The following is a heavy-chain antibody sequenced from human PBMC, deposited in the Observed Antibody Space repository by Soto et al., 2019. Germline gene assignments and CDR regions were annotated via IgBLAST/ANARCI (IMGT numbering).Heavy chain of an antibody. J-gene: IGHJ5*02. CDR2: ISRSSSYI. CDR3: AIDLHDYVCFRFAP. CDR1: GFTFSSYS. Sequence: PGGSLRLSCAASGFTFSSYSMNWVRQAPGKGLEWVSSISRSSSYIYYADSVKGRFTISRDNAKNSLYLQMNSLRAEDTAVFYCAIDLHDYVCFRFAPWGRGTLVTVSS. D-gene: IGHD3-16*01. V-gene: IGHV3-21*01.